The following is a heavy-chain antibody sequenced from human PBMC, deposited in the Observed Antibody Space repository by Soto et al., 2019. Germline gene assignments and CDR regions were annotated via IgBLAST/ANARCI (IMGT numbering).Heavy chain of an antibody. CDR2: IYHSGST. CDR1: GGSISSSNW. D-gene: IGHD2-21*02. V-gene: IGHV4-4*02. J-gene: IGHJ3*02. Sequence: LSLTCAVSGGSISSSNWWSWVRQPPGKGLEWIGEIYHSGSTNYNPSLKSRVTISVDKSKNQFSLKLSSVTAADTAVYYCASVPSYCGGDCPDAFDIWGQGTMVTVSS. CDR3: ASVPSYCGGDCPDAFDI.